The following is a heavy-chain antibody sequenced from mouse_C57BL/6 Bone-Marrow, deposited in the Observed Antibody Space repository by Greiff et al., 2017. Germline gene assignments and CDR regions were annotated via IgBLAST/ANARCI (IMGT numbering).Heavy chain of an antibody. CDR3: AREENYYGISFYWYFDV. V-gene: IGHV1-50*01. CDR1: GYTFTSYW. D-gene: IGHD1-1*01. CDR2: IDPSDSYT. Sequence: QVQLQQSGAELVKPGASVKLSCKASGYTFTSYWMQWVKQRPGQGLEWIGEIDPSDSYTNYNQKFKGKATLTVDTSSSTAYMQLSSLTSEDSAVYYCAREENYYGISFYWYFDVWGTGTTVTVSS. J-gene: IGHJ1*03.